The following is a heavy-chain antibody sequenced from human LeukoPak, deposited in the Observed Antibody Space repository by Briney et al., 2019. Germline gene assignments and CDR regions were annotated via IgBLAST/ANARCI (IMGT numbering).Heavy chain of an antibody. D-gene: IGHD1-1*01. J-gene: IGHJ4*02. Sequence: GASVKVSCKASGYTFSNYGINWVRQAPGQGREWMGWISAYNGNTNYARMLQGRVTMTTDTSTSTAYMELRSLRSDDTAVYYCARESLNGLEDYWGQGTLVTVSS. CDR3: ARESLNGLEDY. V-gene: IGHV1-18*01. CDR1: GYTFSNYG. CDR2: ISAYNGNT.